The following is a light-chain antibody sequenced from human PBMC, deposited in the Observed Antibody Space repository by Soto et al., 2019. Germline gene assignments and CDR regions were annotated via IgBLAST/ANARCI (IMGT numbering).Light chain of an antibody. J-gene: IGLJ2*01. Sequence: QSALTQPPSASGSPGQSVTISCTGTSSDVGGYNFVSWYQQHPGKAPKLMIYEVSARPSGVPDRFSGSKSGNTASLTVSVLQAEDEADYYCSSYAGSNIVVFGGGTKLTVL. CDR1: SSDVGGYNF. V-gene: IGLV2-8*01. CDR2: EVS. CDR3: SSYAGSNIVV.